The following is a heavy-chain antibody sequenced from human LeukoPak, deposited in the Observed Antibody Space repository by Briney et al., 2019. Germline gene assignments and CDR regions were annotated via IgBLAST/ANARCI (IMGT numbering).Heavy chain of an antibody. J-gene: IGHJ4*02. CDR2: LSGSGTGT. CDR3: AKELLLLFIDY. CDR1: GFTFSSYA. V-gene: IGHV3-23*01. D-gene: IGHD3-10*01. Sequence: PGGSLRLSCVASGFTFSSYAMHWVRQAPGKGLEWVAGLSGSGTGTYYADSVKGRFTISRDNSKNTLYLQMNSLRAEDTAIYYCAKELLLLFIDYWGQGTLVTVST.